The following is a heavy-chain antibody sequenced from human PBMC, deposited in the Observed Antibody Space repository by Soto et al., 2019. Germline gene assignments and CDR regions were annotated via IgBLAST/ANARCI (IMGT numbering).Heavy chain of an antibody. Sequence: QVQLVPSGAEVKKPGSSVKVSCKASGGTFSSSAFSWVRQAPGQGLEWQGGSMPIFRTADYAQKFQGNVTITADEATSTAYMELSSLRAEDAGVYYCAGDKDLQQLGGNYYYVMDVWGQGATVTVSS. CDR1: GGTFSSSA. J-gene: IGHJ6*02. V-gene: IGHV1-69*12. CDR3: AGDKDLQQLGGNYYYVMDV. CDR2: SMPIFRTA. D-gene: IGHD3-3*02.